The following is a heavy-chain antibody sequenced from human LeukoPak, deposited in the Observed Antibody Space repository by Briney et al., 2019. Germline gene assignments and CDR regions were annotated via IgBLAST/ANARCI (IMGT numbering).Heavy chain of an antibody. CDR2: ISSSSSYI. V-gene: IGHV3-21*01. J-gene: IGHJ3*02. Sequence: GGSLRLSCAASGFTFSSYSMNWVRQAPGKGLEWVSSISSSSSYIYCADSVKGRFTISRDNAKNSLYLQMNSLRAEDTAVYYCARKRVLTTVVTPSAFDIWGQGTMVTVSS. D-gene: IGHD4-23*01. CDR3: ARKRVLTTVVTPSAFDI. CDR1: GFTFSSYS.